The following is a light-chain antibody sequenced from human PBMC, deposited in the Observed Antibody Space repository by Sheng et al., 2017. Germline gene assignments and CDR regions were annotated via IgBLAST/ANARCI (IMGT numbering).Light chain of an antibody. J-gene: IGKJ4*01. CDR2: GAS. V-gene: IGKV3-20*01. Sequence: EIVLTQSPGTLSLSPGERATLSCRASQSLSVNYLAWYQQKPGQAPRLLFYGASTRASGIPARFSGRGSGTDFTLTIGRLDPEDFAVYYCQYYGSSPVTFGGGTEVEI. CDR3: QYYGSSPVT. CDR1: QSLSVNY.